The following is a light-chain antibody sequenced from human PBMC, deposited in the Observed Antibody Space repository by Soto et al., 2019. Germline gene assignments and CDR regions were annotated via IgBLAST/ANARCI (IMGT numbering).Light chain of an antibody. CDR3: QQFTSQPIT. CDR1: QSVSSN. J-gene: IGKJ4*02. V-gene: IGKV3-15*01. CDR2: GAS. Sequence: ERAPQSCRAIQSVSSNLAWDQQKPGQAPRLLIYGASTRATGIPARFSGGGSGTEFTLTISSLQAEDFTLYYCQQFTSQPITFG.